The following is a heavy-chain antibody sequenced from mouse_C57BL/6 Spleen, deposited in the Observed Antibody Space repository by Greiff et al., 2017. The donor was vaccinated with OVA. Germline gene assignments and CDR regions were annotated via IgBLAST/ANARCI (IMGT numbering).Heavy chain of an antibody. Sequence: VQLKQSGPELVKPGASVKMSCKASGYTFTDYNMHWVKQSHGKSLEWIGYINPNNGGTSYNQKFKGKATLTVNKSSSTAYMELRSLTSEDSAVYYCARMGHYGSSYGYFDVWGTGTTVTVSS. J-gene: IGHJ1*03. D-gene: IGHD1-1*01. CDR1: GYTFTDYN. CDR2: INPNNGGT. V-gene: IGHV1-22*01. CDR3: ARMGHYGSSYGYFDV.